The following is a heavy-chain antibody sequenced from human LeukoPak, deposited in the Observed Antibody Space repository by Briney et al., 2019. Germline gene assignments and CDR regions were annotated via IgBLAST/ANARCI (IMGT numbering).Heavy chain of an antibody. CDR1: GFTFSSYW. J-gene: IGHJ4*02. CDR3: ARNEW. D-gene: IGHD2-8*01. V-gene: IGHV3-7*05. CDR2: IKEDGSEK. Sequence: GGSLRLSCAASGFTFSSYWMSWVRQAPGKGLEWVANIKEDGSEKYVDSVKGRFTISRDNAKNSLYLQMNSLRAEDTAVYYCARNEWWGQGTLVTVSS.